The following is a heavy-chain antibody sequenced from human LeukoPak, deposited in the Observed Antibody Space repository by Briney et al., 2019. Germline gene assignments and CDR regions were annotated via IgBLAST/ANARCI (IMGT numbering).Heavy chain of an antibody. V-gene: IGHV5-51*01. Sequence: GESLKISCKGSGYSFTSYWIGWGPQMPGKGLGWMGIIYPGDSDTRYSPSFQGQVTISADKSISTAYLQWSSLKASDTAMYYCARSRPMIVGYYFDYWGQGTLVTVSS. D-gene: IGHD3-22*01. CDR1: GYSFTSYW. CDR3: ARSRPMIVGYYFDY. CDR2: IYPGDSDT. J-gene: IGHJ4*02.